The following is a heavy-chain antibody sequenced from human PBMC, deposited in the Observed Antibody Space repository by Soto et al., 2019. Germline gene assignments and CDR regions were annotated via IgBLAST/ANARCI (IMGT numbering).Heavy chain of an antibody. CDR1: GYTFTSYD. J-gene: IGHJ3*02. Sequence: QVQLVQSGAEVKKPGASVKVSCKASGYTFTSYDINWVRQATGQGLEWMGWMNANSGNTGYEQESQGRVTMTRNTSISTAYMELSSLRSEDTAVYYCGRLSLRRHAFDIWGQGTMVTVSS. CDR2: MNANSGNT. V-gene: IGHV1-8*01. D-gene: IGHD3-16*02. CDR3: GRLSLRRHAFDI.